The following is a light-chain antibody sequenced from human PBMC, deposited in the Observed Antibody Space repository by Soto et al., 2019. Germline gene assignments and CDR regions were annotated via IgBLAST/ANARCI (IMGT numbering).Light chain of an antibody. CDR3: QQAASFPIT. CDR2: TAS. V-gene: IGKV1-12*01. J-gene: IGKJ5*01. CDR1: QGVSTW. Sequence: DIQMAQCGSSVCASGGDSVGITXRASQGVSTWVAWYQQNPGKAPNILSYTASSLQSGVPSRFSGSGSGTDFTLTINGLQPEDFATYYCQQAASFPITFGQGTRLEIK.